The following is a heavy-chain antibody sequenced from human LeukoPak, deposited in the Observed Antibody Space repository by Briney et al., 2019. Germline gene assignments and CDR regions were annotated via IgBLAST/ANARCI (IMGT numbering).Heavy chain of an antibody. D-gene: IGHD3-22*01. J-gene: IGHJ4*02. CDR1: GFVFFNSW. Sequence: PGGSLRLSCAASGFVFFNSWMSWVRQAPGKGPEWVASIKPDGSEKYYVNSVDGRFTISRDNAYNSLFLQMNSLRAEDTAVYYCARTYYSDGYYRHFDYWGQGTLVTVSS. CDR3: ARTYYSDGYYRHFDY. CDR2: IKPDGSEK. V-gene: IGHV3-7*01.